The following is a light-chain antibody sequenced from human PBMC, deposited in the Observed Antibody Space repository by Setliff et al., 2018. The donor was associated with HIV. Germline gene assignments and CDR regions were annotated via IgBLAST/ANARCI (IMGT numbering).Light chain of an antibody. J-gene: IGLJ1*01. CDR2: EVS. Sequence: QSVLTQPASVSGSPGQSITISCTGTSSDVGGYNYVSWYQQHPGKAPKLMIYEVSNRPSGVSDRFSGSKSGNTASLTISGLQTEDEADYFCSSYTSSSPLYVFGNGT. CDR3: SSYTSSSPLYV. V-gene: IGLV2-14*01. CDR1: SSDVGGYNY.